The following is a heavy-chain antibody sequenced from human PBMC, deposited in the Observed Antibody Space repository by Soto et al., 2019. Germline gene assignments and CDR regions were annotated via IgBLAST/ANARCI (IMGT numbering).Heavy chain of an antibody. V-gene: IGHV4-31*03. CDR1: GVSDSSAGYY. D-gene: IGHD2-21*01. CDR2: ISYSGST. J-gene: IGHJ6*01. CDR3: VSFVRYYYYGVDV. Sequence: KTSETLSLTCTVSGVSDSSAGYYWTWIRKPPGKGLERMGYISYSGSTYYNPSLKSRITICLDTSKSQFSLNLPSVTAADTAVYYCVSFVRYYYYGVDVWGQGSTVAVAS.